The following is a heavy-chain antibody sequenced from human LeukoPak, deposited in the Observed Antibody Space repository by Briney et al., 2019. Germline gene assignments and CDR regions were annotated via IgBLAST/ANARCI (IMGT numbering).Heavy chain of an antibody. J-gene: IGHJ4*02. CDR2: IYYSGST. D-gene: IGHD6-19*01. Sequence: SETLSLTCTVSGGSISSSSYYGGWIRQPPGKGLEWIGSIYYSGSTYYNPSLKSRVAISADRSKNQFSLKLSSVTAADTAVYYCARDGDSSGWTRSDYWGQGTLVTVSS. CDR1: GGSISSSSYY. CDR3: ARDGDSSGWTRSDY. V-gene: IGHV4-39*07.